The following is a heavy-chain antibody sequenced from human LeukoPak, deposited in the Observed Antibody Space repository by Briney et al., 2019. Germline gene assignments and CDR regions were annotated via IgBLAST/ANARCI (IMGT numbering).Heavy chain of an antibody. D-gene: IGHD5-18*01. CDR2: ISSHGSNK. CDR1: GFIFSTYG. Sequence: PGGSLRLSCAASGFIFSTYGMHWVRQAPGKGLEWVAAISSHGSNKYFADSVKGRFTISRDNSKNTLDLHMNSLGAEDTAVYYCARVAFLTLDTAIDYWGQGTLVTVS. V-gene: IGHV3-30*03. J-gene: IGHJ4*02. CDR3: ARVAFLTLDTAIDY.